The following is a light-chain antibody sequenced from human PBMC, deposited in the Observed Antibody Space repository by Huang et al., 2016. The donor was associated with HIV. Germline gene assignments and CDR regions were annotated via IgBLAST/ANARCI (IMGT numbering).Light chain of an antibody. J-gene: IGKJ4*01. CDR2: GAS. CDR1: QSVSNK. V-gene: IGKV3-15*01. Sequence: EIVMTQSPDTLSVPPGERATLSCRASQSVSNKLAWYQQEPGQAPRLLLHGASTRATGVAARFSGSGSGTEFTLTISSLQSEDCGVYYCQQYESWPPLTFGGGTKVEIK. CDR3: QQYESWPPLT.